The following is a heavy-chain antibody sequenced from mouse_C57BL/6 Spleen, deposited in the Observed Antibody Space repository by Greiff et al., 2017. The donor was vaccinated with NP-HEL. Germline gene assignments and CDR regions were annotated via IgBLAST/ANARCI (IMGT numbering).Heavy chain of an antibody. Sequence: DVKLVQSGEGLVKPGGSLKLSCAASGFTFSSYAMSWVRQTPEERLEWIAYISRGGDYIYYEDTLKGRSTISVDNARNTLYLQMSSLTSEKTAMYYCTRDPRTTVVAPYWYFDVWGTGTTLTVSS. V-gene: IGHV5-9-1*02. D-gene: IGHD1-1*01. CDR1: GFTFSSYA. CDR3: TRDPRTTVVAPYWYFDV. CDR2: ISRGGDYI. J-gene: IGHJ1*03.